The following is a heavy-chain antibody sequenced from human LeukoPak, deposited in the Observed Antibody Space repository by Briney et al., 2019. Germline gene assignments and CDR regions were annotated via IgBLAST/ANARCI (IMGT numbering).Heavy chain of an antibody. V-gene: IGHV4-38-2*01. J-gene: IGHJ6*03. D-gene: IGHD1-1*01. CDR2: IYHSGST. CDR1: GYSISSGYY. CDR3: SRHVEVFYYYYYYYMDV. Sequence: SETLSLTCAVSGYSISSGYYWAWIRPPPGKGLEWIRSIYHSGSTYYNPSLKSRVTISVDTSKNQFSLKLSSVTAADTAVYYCSRHVEVFYYYYYYYMDVWGKGTTVTVSS.